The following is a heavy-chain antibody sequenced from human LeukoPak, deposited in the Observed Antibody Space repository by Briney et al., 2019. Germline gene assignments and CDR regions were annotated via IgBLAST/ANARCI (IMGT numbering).Heavy chain of an antibody. CDR1: GFTVSSNF. J-gene: IGHJ4*02. Sequence: GGSLRLSCAASGFTVSSNFMSWVRQAPGKGLEWVSIIYSGGTTYYADSVKGRFTISRDNSKNTLYLQMNSLRAEDTAVYYCARSSYCGGNCLNYFDYWGQGTLVTVSS. CDR3: ARSSYCGGNCLNYFDY. CDR2: IYSGGTT. D-gene: IGHD2-21*01. V-gene: IGHV3-53*01.